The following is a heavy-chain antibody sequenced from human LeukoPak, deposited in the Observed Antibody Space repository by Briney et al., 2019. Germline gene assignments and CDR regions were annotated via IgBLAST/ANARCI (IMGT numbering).Heavy chain of an antibody. Sequence: SGPTLVKPTQTLTLTCTFSGFSLSTSGVGVGWIRQPPGKALEWLALIYWGDDKRYTPSLKSRLTITEDTSKNQVVLTMTNMDPVDTATYYCAHILQLGLHFDYWGQGTLVTVSS. D-gene: IGHD7-27*01. CDR2: IYWGDDK. CDR3: AHILQLGLHFDY. V-gene: IGHV2-5*02. J-gene: IGHJ4*02. CDR1: GFSLSTSGVG.